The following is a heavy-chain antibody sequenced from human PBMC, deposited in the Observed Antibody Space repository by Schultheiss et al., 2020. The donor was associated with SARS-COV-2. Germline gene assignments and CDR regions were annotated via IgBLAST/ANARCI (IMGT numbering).Heavy chain of an antibody. CDR2: IKPGDSDA. D-gene: IGHD1-26*01. V-gene: IGHV5-51*01. J-gene: IGHJ4*02. Sequence: GESLKISCKGSGYSFSDYWIVWVRQMPGKGPEWMGIIKPGDSDARYAPSFQGQVTISADKSISTAYLQLNSLKASDTAMYYCARPGGSYLPFDYWGQGTLVTVSS. CDR1: GYSFSDYW. CDR3: ARPGGSYLPFDY.